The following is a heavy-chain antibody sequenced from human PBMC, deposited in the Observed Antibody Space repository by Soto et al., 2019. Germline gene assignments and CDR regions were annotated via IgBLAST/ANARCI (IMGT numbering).Heavy chain of an antibody. CDR1: GFTVSSNY. CDR3: TTGAYYDILTGYYPYYFDY. Sequence: GGSLRLSCAASGFTVSSNYMSWVRQAPGKGLEWVGRIKSKTDGGTTDYAAPVKGRFTISRDDSKNTLYLQMNSLKTEDTAVYYCTTGAYYDILTGYYPYYFDYWGQGTLVTVSS. D-gene: IGHD3-9*01. J-gene: IGHJ4*02. CDR2: IKSKTDGGTT. V-gene: IGHV3-15*01.